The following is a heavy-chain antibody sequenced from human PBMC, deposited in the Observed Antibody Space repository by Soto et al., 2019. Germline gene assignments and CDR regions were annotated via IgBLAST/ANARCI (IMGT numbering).Heavy chain of an antibody. J-gene: IGHJ4*02. CDR3: ASASSSWNGPPRFDY. D-gene: IGHD6-13*01. V-gene: IGHV3-48*01. CDR1: GFTFSSYS. Sequence: EVQLVESGGGLVQPGGSLRLSCAASGFTFSSYSMNWVRQAPGKGLEWVSYISSSSSTIYYADSVKGRFTISRDNAKNSLYLQMTSLRAEDTSVYYCASASSSWNGPPRFDYWGQGTLVTVSS. CDR2: ISSSSSTI.